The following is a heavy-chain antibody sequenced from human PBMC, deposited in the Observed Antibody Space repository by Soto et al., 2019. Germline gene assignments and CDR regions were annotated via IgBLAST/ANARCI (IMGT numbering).Heavy chain of an antibody. V-gene: IGHV3-9*01. Sequence: EVQLVESGGGLVQPGRSLRLSCAASGFTFDDYAMHWVRQAPGKGLEWVSGISWNSGSIGYADSVKGRFTISRDNAKNSLYLQMNSLRAEETALYYCAKGLFAVAGTSLDYWGQGTLVTVSS. CDR2: ISWNSGSI. CDR3: AKGLFAVAGTSLDY. CDR1: GFTFDDYA. D-gene: IGHD6-19*01. J-gene: IGHJ4*02.